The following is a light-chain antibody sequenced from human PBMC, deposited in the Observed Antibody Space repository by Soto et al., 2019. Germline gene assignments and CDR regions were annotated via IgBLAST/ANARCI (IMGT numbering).Light chain of an antibody. CDR3: QQYNNWPLSRT. J-gene: IGKJ5*01. V-gene: IGKV3-15*01. CDR2: XAY. Sequence: IVLTQSPATLSLSPGERATVSXRASQSVGANFAWYQQKPGQAPRLIXXXAYXRATGIPARFSVSGSGTEFTLTIRSLQSEDFAFEYCQQYNNWPLSRTFSQGTRLEIK. CDR1: QSVGAN.